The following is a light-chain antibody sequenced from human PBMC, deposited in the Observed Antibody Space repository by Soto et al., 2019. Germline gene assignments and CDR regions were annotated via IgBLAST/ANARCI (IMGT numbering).Light chain of an antibody. V-gene: IGKV1-5*03. CDR2: KAS. CDR3: QQDNSDSPQT. CDR1: QSISSW. Sequence: DIQMTQSPSTLSASVGDRVTITCRASQSISSWLAWYQQKPGKAPKLLIYKASSLESGVPSRFSGSGAGTEFTLTISSLQGNDVATYYCQQDNSDSPQTFGQGT. J-gene: IGKJ1*01.